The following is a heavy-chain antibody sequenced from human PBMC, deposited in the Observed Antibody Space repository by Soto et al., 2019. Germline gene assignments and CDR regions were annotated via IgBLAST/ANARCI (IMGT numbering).Heavy chain of an antibody. CDR3: ARVVGYYYDSSRDAFDI. V-gene: IGHV1-18*04. D-gene: IGHD3-22*01. Sequence: XKFSFKASGYTXTSYGIRLVRQAPEQGLEWMGWISDYNGNTNYAQKLQGRVTMTTDTSTSTDYMELRSLRSDETAVYYCARVVGYYYDSSRDAFDIWGQGTMVT. CDR2: ISDYNGNT. J-gene: IGHJ3*02. CDR1: GYTXTSYG.